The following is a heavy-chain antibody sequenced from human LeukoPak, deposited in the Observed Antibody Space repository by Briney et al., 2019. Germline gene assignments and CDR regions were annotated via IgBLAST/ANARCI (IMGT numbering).Heavy chain of an antibody. CDR2: IYYSGST. CDR1: GGSISSDYFY. D-gene: IGHD5-24*01. Sequence: PSQTLSLTCTVSGGSISSDYFYWSWIRQHPGKGLEWIGYIYYSGSTYYNPSLKSRVTISVDTSKNQFSLKLSSVTAADTAVYYYARIPLGPDGYNSRWGQGTLVTVSS. J-gene: IGHJ4*02. CDR3: ARIPLGPDGYNSR. V-gene: IGHV4-31*03.